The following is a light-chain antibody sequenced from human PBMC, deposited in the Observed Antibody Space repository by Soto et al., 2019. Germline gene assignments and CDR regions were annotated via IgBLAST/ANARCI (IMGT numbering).Light chain of an antibody. V-gene: IGKV1-39*01. J-gene: IGKJ2*01. CDR1: QSISSY. CDR2: AAS. CDR3: QQSYSTPT. Sequence: DIQMTQSPSSLSASVGDRVTITCRASQSISSYLNWYQQKPGKAPKLLIYAASSLQSGVPSRFSDRGSGTDFTLTISRLQPEDFATYYCQQSYSTPTVGHGTKLEIK.